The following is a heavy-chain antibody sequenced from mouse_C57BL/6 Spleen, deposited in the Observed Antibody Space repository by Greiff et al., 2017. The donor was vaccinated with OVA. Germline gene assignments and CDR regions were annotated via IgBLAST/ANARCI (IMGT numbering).Heavy chain of an antibody. Sequence: EVKLVESGGGLVKPGGSLKLSFAASGFTFSDYGMHWVRQAPEKGLEWVAYLSRGSSTISYAATVKGRFTISRDNAKNTLFLQMTGLRSEDTAMYYCARDGYYARMFAYWGQGTLVTVSA. CDR2: LSRGSSTI. J-gene: IGHJ3*01. CDR1: GFTFSDYG. V-gene: IGHV5-17*01. CDR3: ARDGYYARMFAY. D-gene: IGHD2-3*01.